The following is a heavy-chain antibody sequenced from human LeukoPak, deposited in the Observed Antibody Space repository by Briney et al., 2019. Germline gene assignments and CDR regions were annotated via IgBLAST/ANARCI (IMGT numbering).Heavy chain of an antibody. CDR1: GYTFTGYY. Sequence: GASVKVSCKASGYTFTGYYMHWVRQAPGRGREWMGWINPNSGGTNYAQKFQGWVTMTRDTSISTAYMELSRLRSEDTAVYYCARMVRGLNLYFLDVWGKGTGVTVS. J-gene: IGHJ6*03. V-gene: IGHV1-2*04. CDR3: ARMVRGLNLYFLDV. CDR2: INPNSGGT. D-gene: IGHD3-10*01.